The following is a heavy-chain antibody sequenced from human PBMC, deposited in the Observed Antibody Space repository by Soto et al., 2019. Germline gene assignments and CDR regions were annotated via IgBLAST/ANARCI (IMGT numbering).Heavy chain of an antibody. CDR3: ARESGGATATLDYYNFYMDV. CDR2: INPNSGVT. J-gene: IGHJ6*03. CDR1: GDTFTDYY. Sequence: QVQLVQSGAEVKKPGASVTVSCRSSGDTFTDYYMHWVRQAPGQGLEWMGWINPNSGVTKYAQKFQGWVTMTRDTPIRTVYRQLSRLRSDDTAVYYCARESGGATATLDYYNFYMDVWGTGTTVTVSS. V-gene: IGHV1-2*04. D-gene: IGHD5-12*01.